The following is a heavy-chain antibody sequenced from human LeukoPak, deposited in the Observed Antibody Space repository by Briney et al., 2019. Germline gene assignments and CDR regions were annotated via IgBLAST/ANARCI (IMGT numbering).Heavy chain of an antibody. Sequence: ASVKASCKASGYTFTSYGISWVRQAPGQGLEWMGWISAYNGNTNYAQKLQGRVTMTTDTSTGTAYMELRSLRSDDTAVYYCARVHDYGDYFDYWGQGTLVTVSS. CDR2: ISAYNGNT. CDR3: ARVHDYGDYFDY. D-gene: IGHD4-17*01. J-gene: IGHJ4*02. CDR1: GYTFTSYG. V-gene: IGHV1-18*01.